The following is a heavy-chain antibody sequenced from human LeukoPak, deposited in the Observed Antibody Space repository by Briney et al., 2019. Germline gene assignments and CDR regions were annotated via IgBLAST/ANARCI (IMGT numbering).Heavy chain of an antibody. CDR3: ARDGPYYYYGMDV. J-gene: IGHJ6*02. CDR1: GFTFSSYG. V-gene: IGHV3-33*08. CDR2: IWYDGSNK. Sequence: GGSLRLYCAASGFTFSSYGMHWVRQAPGKGLEWVAVIWYDGSNKYYADSVKGRFTISRDNSKNTLYLQMNSLRAEDTAVYYCARDGPYYYYGMDVWGQGTTVTVSS.